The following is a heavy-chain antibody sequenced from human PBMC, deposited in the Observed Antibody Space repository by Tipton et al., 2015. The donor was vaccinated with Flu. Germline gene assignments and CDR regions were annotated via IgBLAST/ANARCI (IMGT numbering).Heavy chain of an antibody. J-gene: IGHJ6*02. CDR3: ARDSAAHYGMDV. Sequence: LRLSCTVSGGSISSSSYYWGWIRQPPGKGLEWIGSIYYSGTTYYNPSLKSRVTISVDTSKNQFSLKLSSVTAADTAVYYCARDSAAHYGMDVWGQGTTVTVSS. CDR1: GGSISSSSYY. D-gene: IGHD6-13*01. CDR2: IYYSGTT. V-gene: IGHV4-39*07.